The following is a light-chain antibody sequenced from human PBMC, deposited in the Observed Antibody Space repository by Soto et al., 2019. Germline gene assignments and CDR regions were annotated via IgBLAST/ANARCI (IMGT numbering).Light chain of an antibody. J-gene: IGKJ2*01. CDR3: QQYNNWPYT. V-gene: IGKV3-15*01. Sequence: EIVRTQSPATLSMSPGERATFSCRASQSVSSNLACDHQKPGQAPRLLIYGASTRAPGIQARFIGSGSGTDFTLTISSLKSEDVAVYYCQQYNNWPYTFGQGTKLEIK. CDR1: QSVSSN. CDR2: GAS.